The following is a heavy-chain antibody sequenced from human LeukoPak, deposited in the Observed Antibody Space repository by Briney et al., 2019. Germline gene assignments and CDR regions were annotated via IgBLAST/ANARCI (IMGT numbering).Heavy chain of an antibody. CDR2: IWYDGSNK. CDR1: GFTFSSYG. J-gene: IGHJ6*02. V-gene: IGHV3-33*01. CDR3: ARDLEYYGMDV. Sequence: GGSLRLSCAASGFTFSSYGMHWVRQAPGKGLEWVAVIWYDGSNKYYADSVKGRFTISRDNSKNTLYLQMNSLRAGDTAVYYCARDLEYYGMDVWGQGTTVTVSS. D-gene: IGHD3-3*01.